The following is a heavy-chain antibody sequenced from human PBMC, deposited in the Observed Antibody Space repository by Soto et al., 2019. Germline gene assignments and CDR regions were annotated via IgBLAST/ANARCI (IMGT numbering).Heavy chain of an antibody. CDR2: IGGDSRTT. D-gene: IGHD1-1*01. V-gene: IGHV3-23*01. CDR1: GFPFSTNA. Sequence: GGSLRLSCAASGFPFSTNAMTWVRQAPGKGLEWVSIIGGDSRTTFYADSVKGRFTVSRDNSKNTVYLDMNSLRGEDTAICYCTKDNNWDDPGWAQGTLVTVSS. CDR3: TKDNNWDDPG. J-gene: IGHJ4*02.